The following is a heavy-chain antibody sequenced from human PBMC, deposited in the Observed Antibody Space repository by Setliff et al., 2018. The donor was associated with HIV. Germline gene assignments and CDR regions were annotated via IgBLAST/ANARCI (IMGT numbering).Heavy chain of an antibody. V-gene: IGHV1-3*04. J-gene: IGHJ4*02. CDR2: FNTGNGNT. CDR1: GYTFTTYA. CDR3: ARIVALNGYPSDY. D-gene: IGHD2-8*01. Sequence: ASVKVSCKASGYTFTTYAIHWVRQAPGQRLEWMGWFNTGNGNTKYSQEFQGRVTITRGTSASTAYMELRSLGSDDTAVYYCARIVALNGYPSDYWGQGTLVTVSS.